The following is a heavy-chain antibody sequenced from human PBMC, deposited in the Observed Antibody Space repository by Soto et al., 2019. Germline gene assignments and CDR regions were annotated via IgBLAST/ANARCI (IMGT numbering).Heavy chain of an antibody. Sequence: PSETLSLTCTVSGGSVSRGSFYWSWIRQSPGKELEWIGYIHPSGSTTYNPSLESRVTIFVDTAKNQFSLRLTSVTAADTAVYYCARQLGVYNWFDPWGQGTLVTVSS. D-gene: IGHD1-26*01. CDR2: IHPSGST. CDR3: ARQLGVYNWFDP. V-gene: IGHV4-61*01. J-gene: IGHJ5*02. CDR1: GGSVSRGSFY.